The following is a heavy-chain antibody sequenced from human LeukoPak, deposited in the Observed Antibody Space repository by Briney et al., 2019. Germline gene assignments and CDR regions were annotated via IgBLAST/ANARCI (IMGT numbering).Heavy chain of an antibody. V-gene: IGHV2-5*02. CDR2: IYWDDNK. Sequence: SGPTLVNPTQTLTLTCTFSGFLLSTSAVSVGWIRQPPVKALEWLALIYWDDNKRYSPSLKNRLTITKDTSKNQMVLKMTNLDPVDTATYYCAHWESGYFHLWGRGTLVTVSS. CDR3: AHWESGYFHL. CDR1: GFLLSTSAVS. J-gene: IGHJ2*01. D-gene: IGHD1-26*01.